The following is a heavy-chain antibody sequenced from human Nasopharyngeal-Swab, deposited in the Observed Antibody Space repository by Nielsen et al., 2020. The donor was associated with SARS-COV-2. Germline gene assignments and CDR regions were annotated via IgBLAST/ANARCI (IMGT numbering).Heavy chain of an antibody. J-gene: IGHJ4*02. CDR3: ARVTQVATIFAPIGYSNSPLDY. D-gene: IGHD5-12*01. CDR2: ISAYNGNK. V-gene: IGHV1-18*01. CDR1: GYTFTSYG. Sequence: ASVKVSCKVSGYTFTSYGISWVRQAPGKGLEWMGWISAYNGNKNYAQKLQGRVTMTTDTSTDTAYMELRSLRSDDTAVYYCARVTQVATIFAPIGYSNSPLDYWSQGTLVTVSS.